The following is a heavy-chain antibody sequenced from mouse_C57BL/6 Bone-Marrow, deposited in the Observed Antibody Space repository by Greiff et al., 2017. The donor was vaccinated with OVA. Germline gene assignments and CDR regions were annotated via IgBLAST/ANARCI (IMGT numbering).Heavy chain of an antibody. CDR2: ISSGGSYT. Sequence: DVQLVESGGDLVKPGGSLKLSCAASGFTFSSYGMSWVRQTPDKRLEWVATISSGGSYTYYPDSVKGRFTISRDNAKNTLYLQMSSLKSEDTAMYYCARPTGTLYFEYWGQGTTLTVSS. CDR3: ARPTGTLYFEY. D-gene: IGHD4-1*01. V-gene: IGHV5-6*01. J-gene: IGHJ2*01. CDR1: GFTFSSYG.